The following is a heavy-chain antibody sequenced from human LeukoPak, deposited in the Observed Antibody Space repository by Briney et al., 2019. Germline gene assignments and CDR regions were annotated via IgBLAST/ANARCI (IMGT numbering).Heavy chain of an antibody. J-gene: IGHJ4*02. V-gene: IGHV1-18*01. D-gene: IGHD5-18*01. Sequence: ASVKVPCKASGYTFTSYGISWVRQAPGQGLEWMGWISAYNGNTNYAQKLQGRVTMTTDTSTSTAYMELRSLRSDDTAVYYCARGQRGYSYGIYDYWGQGTLVTVSS. CDR3: ARGQRGYSYGIYDY. CDR2: ISAYNGNT. CDR1: GYTFTSYG.